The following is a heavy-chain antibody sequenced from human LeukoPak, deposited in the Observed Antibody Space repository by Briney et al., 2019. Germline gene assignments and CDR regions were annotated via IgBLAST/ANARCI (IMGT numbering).Heavy chain of an antibody. Sequence: GGSLRLSCAASGFTFNTYAVTWVRQVPGKGLEWVSTISSGGSTYYADSVKGRFTISRDNSKDTLYLQMNSLRVEDTAAYYCAGGGYCSSTSCYVHFDYWGQGILVTVSS. D-gene: IGHD2-2*01. CDR3: AGGGYCSSTSCYVHFDY. CDR2: ISSGGST. V-gene: IGHV3-23*01. J-gene: IGHJ4*02. CDR1: GFTFNTYA.